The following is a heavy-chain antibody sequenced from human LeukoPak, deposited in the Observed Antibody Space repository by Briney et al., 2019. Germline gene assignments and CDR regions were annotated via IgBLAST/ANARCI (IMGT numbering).Heavy chain of an antibody. CDR2: MYYSGNT. CDR1: GDAITGSSYY. Sequence: SETLSLTCTVSGDAITGSSYYWGWIRQSPGKELEWIGSMYYSGNTYSNPSLESRVTMSADTSKNQFSLKLNSVSVADTAVYYCARQYFDRTGYYYFDYWGQGTLVIVSS. CDR3: ARQYFDRTGYYYFDY. J-gene: IGHJ4*02. V-gene: IGHV4-39*01. D-gene: IGHD3-22*01.